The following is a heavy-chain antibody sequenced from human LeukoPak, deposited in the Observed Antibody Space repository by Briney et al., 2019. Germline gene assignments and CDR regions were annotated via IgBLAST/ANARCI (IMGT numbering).Heavy chain of an antibody. Sequence: PGGSLRLSCAASGFTFSSYAMSWVRQAPGKGLEWVSAISGSGGSTYYADSVKGRFTISRDNSKNTLYLQMNSLRAEDTAVYYCAKDQCWGSGWCYSNYYYGMDVWGQGTTVTVSS. V-gene: IGHV3-23*01. CDR2: ISGSGGST. D-gene: IGHD6-19*01. CDR1: GFTFSSYA. CDR3: AKDQCWGSGWCYSNYYYGMDV. J-gene: IGHJ6*02.